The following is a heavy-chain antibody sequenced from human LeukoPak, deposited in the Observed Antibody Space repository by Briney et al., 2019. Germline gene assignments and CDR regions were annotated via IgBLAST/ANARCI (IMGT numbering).Heavy chain of an antibody. CDR3: ATNYYGSGPDH. D-gene: IGHD3-10*01. CDR1: GFTFSSYW. CDR2: IKSDGSST. J-gene: IGHJ4*02. V-gene: IGHV3-74*01. Sequence: GGSLRLSCAASGFTFSSYWMHWVRQAPGKGLVWVSRIKSDGSSTTYADSVKGRFTISRDNAKNTLYLQMNSLRAEDTAVYYCATNYYGSGPDHWGQGTLVIVSS.